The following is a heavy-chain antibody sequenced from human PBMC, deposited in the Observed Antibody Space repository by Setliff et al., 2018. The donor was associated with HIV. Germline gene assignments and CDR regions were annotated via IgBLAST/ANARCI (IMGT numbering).Heavy chain of an antibody. V-gene: IGHV4-59*11. CDR2: MYSDEKGVIS. CDR3: ARDRGTGWYGYFQH. J-gene: IGHJ1*01. CDR1: GGSIDNHY. Sequence: EPLSLTCNVSGGSIDNHYYTWVRQPPGKGPEWIGNMYSDEKGVISNKNPSLKSRVVMYLDRTKNEFSLNLMSATTADTAIYYCARDRGTGWYGYFQHWGQGSPVTVSS. D-gene: IGHD6-19*01.